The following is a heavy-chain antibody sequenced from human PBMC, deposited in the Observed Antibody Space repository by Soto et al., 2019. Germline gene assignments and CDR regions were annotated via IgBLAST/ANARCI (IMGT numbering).Heavy chain of an antibody. J-gene: IGHJ5*02. D-gene: IGHD4-17*01. CDR1: GFTFSSYW. CDR2: IKQDGGQT. V-gene: IGHV3-7*01. CDR3: ASPPTNLDYDDDTWFDP. Sequence: GGSLRLSCAASGFTFSSYWMSWVRQAPGKGLEWVANIKQDGGQTYYADSVKGRFTISRNNAKNFMYLQMDSLRAGDTAVYYCASPPTNLDYDDDTWFDPWGQGTLVTVSS.